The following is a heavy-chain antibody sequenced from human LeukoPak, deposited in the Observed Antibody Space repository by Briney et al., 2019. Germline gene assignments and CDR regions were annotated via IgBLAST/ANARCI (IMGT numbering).Heavy chain of an antibody. CDR2: IYYTGST. Sequence: SETLSLTCAVSGGSVSSGSYYWTWIRQPPGTGLEWIGCIYYTGSTNYNPSLKSRVTISADTSKNQFSLKLSSVTAADTAVYYCARDPIGSRWPYYFDYWGQGTLVTVSS. J-gene: IGHJ4*02. CDR1: GGSVSSGSYY. V-gene: IGHV4-61*01. D-gene: IGHD6-13*01. CDR3: ARDPIGSRWPYYFDY.